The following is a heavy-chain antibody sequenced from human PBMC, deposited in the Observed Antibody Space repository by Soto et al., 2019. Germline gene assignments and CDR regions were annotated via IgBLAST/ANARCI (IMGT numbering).Heavy chain of an antibody. V-gene: IGHV3-73*02. Sequence: EVQLVESGGGLVQPGESLKLSCAASGFTLSGSAVHWVRQASGKGLEWVGRIRSKTHSYATEYIASVKGRFTMSRDDSKNTAYLQMNGLKADDTAVYYCTRSGGNYSFGYWGQGTLVTVSS. J-gene: IGHJ4*02. D-gene: IGHD1-26*01. CDR2: IRSKTHSYAT. CDR1: GFTLSGSA. CDR3: TRSGGNYSFGY.